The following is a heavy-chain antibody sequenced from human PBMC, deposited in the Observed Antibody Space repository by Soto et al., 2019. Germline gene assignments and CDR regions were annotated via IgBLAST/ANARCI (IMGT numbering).Heavy chain of an antibody. D-gene: IGHD3-22*01. J-gene: IGHJ3*02. CDR3: GRESDISGYYYGRCGAFDT. V-gene: IGHV4-59*01. CDR1: GGSISSYY. CDR2: IYYSGST. Sequence: SETLSLTCTVSGGSISSYYWSWIRQPPGKGLEWIGYIYYSGSTNYNPSLKSRVTISVDTSKNQFSLKLRFLTPADTAAYYCGRESDISGYYYGRCGAFDTWGQGTMVTVSS.